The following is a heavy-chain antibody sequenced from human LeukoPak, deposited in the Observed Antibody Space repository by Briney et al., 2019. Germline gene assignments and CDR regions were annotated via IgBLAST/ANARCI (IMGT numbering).Heavy chain of an antibody. CDR1: GFTFDDYG. Sequence: GGSLRLSCAASGFTFDDYGMSWVRQAPGKGLEWVSGLNGKGGSTGYADSVKGRFTISRDNAKNSLYLQMNSLRAEDTALYYCARWRYCSGGSCNPKTKYYFDYWGQGTLVTVSS. J-gene: IGHJ4*02. CDR3: ARWRYCSGGSCNPKTKYYFDY. D-gene: IGHD2-15*01. V-gene: IGHV3-20*04. CDR2: LNGKGGST.